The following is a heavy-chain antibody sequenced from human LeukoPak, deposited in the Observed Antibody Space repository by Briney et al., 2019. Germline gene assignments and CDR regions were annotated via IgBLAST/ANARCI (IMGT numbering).Heavy chain of an antibody. J-gene: IGHJ4*02. CDR3: ARVVDVNSYGPFDY. Sequence: GASVKVSCKASGYTFTSYAMHWVRQAPGQRLEWMGWINAGNGNTKYSQKFQGRVTITRDTSASTAYMELSSLRSEDAAVYYCARVVDVNSYGPFDYWGQGTLVTVSS. V-gene: IGHV1-3*01. CDR1: GYTFTSYA. CDR2: INAGNGNT. D-gene: IGHD5-18*01.